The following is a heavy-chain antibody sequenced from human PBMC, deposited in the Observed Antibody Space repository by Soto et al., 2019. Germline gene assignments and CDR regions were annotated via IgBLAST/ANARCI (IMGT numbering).Heavy chain of an antibody. Sequence: PGGSLRLSCAASGFTFSSYDMSWVRQAPGKGLEWVSAISDSGGSTYYADSVKGRFTISRDNSKNTLYLQMNRLRAEDTAVYYCAKGGPGLLLRDYNYYGMDVWGQGTTVTVSS. CDR2: ISDSGGST. J-gene: IGHJ6*02. D-gene: IGHD2-15*01. V-gene: IGHV3-23*01. CDR3: AKGGPGLLLRDYNYYGMDV. CDR1: GFTFSSYD.